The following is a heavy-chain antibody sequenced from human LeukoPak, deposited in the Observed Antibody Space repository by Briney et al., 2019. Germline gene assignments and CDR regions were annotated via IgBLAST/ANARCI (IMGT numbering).Heavy chain of an antibody. CDR1: GGSISTSGQY. CDR3: ARQVQGVIRPDY. D-gene: IGHD3-10*01. J-gene: IGHJ4*02. Sequence: SETLSLTCTVSGGSISTSGQYWGWIRQPPGKGLEWIGSIYYSGSTYYNPSLKSRVTVSVDTSKNQFSLKLSSVTAADTAVYFCARQVQGVIRPDYWGQGTLVTVSS. CDR2: IYYSGST. V-gene: IGHV4-39*01.